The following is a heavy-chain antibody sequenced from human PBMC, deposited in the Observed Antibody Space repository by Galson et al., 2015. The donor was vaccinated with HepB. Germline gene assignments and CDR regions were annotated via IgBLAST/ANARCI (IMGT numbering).Heavy chain of an antibody. CDR3: ARPRYCSSASCSASFDY. Sequence: ETLSLTCTVSGGSIISSRNYWGWIRQPPGKGLEWIGGIYYTGSTHYNSSLKSRLTLSVDTSKNQFSLRLTSVTAAETAVYYCARPRYCSSASCSASFDYWGQGILVTVSS. D-gene: IGHD2-2*01. CDR2: IYYTGST. CDR1: GGSIISSRNY. J-gene: IGHJ4*02. V-gene: IGHV4-39*01.